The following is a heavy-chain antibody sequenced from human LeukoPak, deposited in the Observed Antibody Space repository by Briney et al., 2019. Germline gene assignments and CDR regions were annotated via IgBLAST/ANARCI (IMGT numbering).Heavy chain of an antibody. D-gene: IGHD4-23*01. V-gene: IGHV3-48*03. CDR1: GFTFSSYE. Sequence: SWGSLRLSCAGSGFTFSSYEMNWVRQAPGKGLEWVSYISSSGSAIYYADSVKGRFTVSRDNAKNSLYLQMNSLRAEDTAVYYCARCPRWAHFDYWGQGTLVTVSS. J-gene: IGHJ4*02. CDR3: ARCPRWAHFDY. CDR2: ISSSGSAI.